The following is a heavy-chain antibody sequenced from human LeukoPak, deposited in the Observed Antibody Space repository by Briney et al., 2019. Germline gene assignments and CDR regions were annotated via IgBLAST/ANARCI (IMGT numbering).Heavy chain of an antibody. J-gene: IGHJ4*02. D-gene: IGHD3-22*01. Sequence: ASVKVSCKASGYTFTHLGISWVRQAPGQGLEWMGWISCYNGDTIYAQNVQGRVTMTTDASTRTAYIEVRNLRSDDTAMYYCARDPSNSSGYHAHFDSWGQGTLVTVSS. CDR1: GYTFTHLG. V-gene: IGHV1-18*04. CDR2: ISCYNGDT. CDR3: ARDPSNSSGYHAHFDS.